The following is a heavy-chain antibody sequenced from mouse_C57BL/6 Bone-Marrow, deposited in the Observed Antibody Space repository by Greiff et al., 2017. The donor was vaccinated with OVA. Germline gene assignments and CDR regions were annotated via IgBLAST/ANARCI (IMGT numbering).Heavy chain of an antibody. Sequence: EVKLQESGEGLVKPGGSLKLSCAASGFTFSSYAMSWVRQTPEKRLEWVAYISSGGDYIYYADTVKGRFTISRDNARNTLYLQMSSLKSEDTAMYYCTRSYGYASYYYAMDYWGQGTSVTVSS. CDR1: GFTFSSYA. CDR3: TRSYGYASYYYAMDY. CDR2: ISSGGDYI. J-gene: IGHJ4*01. V-gene: IGHV5-9-1*02. D-gene: IGHD2-2*01.